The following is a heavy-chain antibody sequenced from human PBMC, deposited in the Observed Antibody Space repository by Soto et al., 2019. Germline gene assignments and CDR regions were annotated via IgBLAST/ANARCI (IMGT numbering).Heavy chain of an antibody. CDR1: GFTFSSYA. CDR2: ISGSGGST. D-gene: IGHD2-21*01. CDR3: AKWSNGGEDPAPTGDYFDY. V-gene: IGHV3-23*01. J-gene: IGHJ4*02. Sequence: PGGSLRLSCAASGFTFSSYAMSWVRQAPGKGLEWVSAISGSGGSTYYADSVKGRFTISRDNSKNTLYLQMNSLRAEDTAVYYCAKWSNGGEDPAPTGDYFDYWGQGTLVTVSS.